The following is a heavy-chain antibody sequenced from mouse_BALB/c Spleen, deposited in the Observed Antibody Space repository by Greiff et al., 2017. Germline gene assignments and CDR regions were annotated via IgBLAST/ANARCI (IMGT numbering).Heavy chain of an antibody. D-gene: IGHD2-13*01. CDR2: ISYSGST. CDR1: GYSITSDYA. V-gene: IGHV3-2*02. J-gene: IGHJ4*01. CDR3: EREGEYYLDY. Sequence: EVQLKESGPGLVKPSQSLSLTCTVTGYSITSDYAWNWIRQFPGNKLEWMGYISYSGSTSYNPSLKSRISITRDTSKNPFFLQLNSVTTEDTATWYCEREGEYYLDYWGQGTTLTVSS.